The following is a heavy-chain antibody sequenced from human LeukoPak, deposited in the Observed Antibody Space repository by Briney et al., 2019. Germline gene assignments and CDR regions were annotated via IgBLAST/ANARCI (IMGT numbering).Heavy chain of an antibody. CDR2: IYSGGST. D-gene: IGHD3-16*01. V-gene: IGHV3-66*01. CDR1: GFTVSSNY. Sequence: GGSLRLSCAASGFTVSSNYMSWVRQAPGKGLEWVSVIYSGGSTYYADSVKGGFTISRDNSKNTLYLQMNSLRAEDTAVYYCARDGRGDFIFDYWGQGTLVTVSS. J-gene: IGHJ4*02. CDR3: ARDGRGDFIFDY.